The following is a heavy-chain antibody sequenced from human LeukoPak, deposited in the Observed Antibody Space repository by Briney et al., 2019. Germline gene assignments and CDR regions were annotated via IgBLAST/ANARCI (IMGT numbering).Heavy chain of an antibody. CDR1: GYSFTTYE. CDR3: ARDDSGSLLDP. Sequence: GASVKVSCKASGYSFTTYEMHWVRQAPGQRHEWVGWINAGNGDTKYSQRFQGRVTITRDTSASTVYMELSSLRSEDTAIYYCARDDSGSLLDPWGQGTLVTVSS. D-gene: IGHD2-15*01. V-gene: IGHV1-3*01. CDR2: INAGNGDT. J-gene: IGHJ5*02.